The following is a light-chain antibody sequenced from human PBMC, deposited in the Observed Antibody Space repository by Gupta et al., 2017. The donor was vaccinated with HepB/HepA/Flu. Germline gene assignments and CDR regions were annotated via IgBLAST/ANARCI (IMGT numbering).Light chain of an antibody. J-gene: IGLJ3*02. Sequence: SYVLTQPPSVSVAPGETASITGGGNNIGSNTVHWYLQRPGQAPVLVVYDDSDRPSGIPERFSGSNSGNTATLAISRVEAGDEADYYCQVWDSRSDHWVFGGGTKLTVL. CDR3: QVWDSRSDHWV. CDR2: DDS. V-gene: IGLV3-21*02. CDR1: NIGSNT.